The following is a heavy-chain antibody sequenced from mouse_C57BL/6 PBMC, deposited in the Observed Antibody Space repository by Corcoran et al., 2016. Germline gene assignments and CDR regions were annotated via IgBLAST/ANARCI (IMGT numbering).Heavy chain of an antibody. CDR1: GYTFTTYG. V-gene: IGHV9-3*01. D-gene: IGHD2-4*01. Sequence: QIQLVQSGPELKKPGETVKISCKASGYTFTTYGMSWVKQAPGKGLKWMGWINTYSGVPTYADDFKGRFAFSLETSASTAYLQINNLKNEDTATYVCARVDYPYYYAMDYWGQGTSVTVSS. J-gene: IGHJ4*01. CDR2: INTYSGVP. CDR3: ARVDYPYYYAMDY.